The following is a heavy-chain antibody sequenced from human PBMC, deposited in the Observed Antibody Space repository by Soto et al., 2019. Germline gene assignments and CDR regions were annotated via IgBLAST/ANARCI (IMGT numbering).Heavy chain of an antibody. CDR1: GGSVSSYS. J-gene: IGHJ6*02. CDR2: SYHSWRT. D-gene: IGHD3-10*01. Sequence: SETLSLTCTVSGGSVSSYSWSWIRQPPGKGLASIRHSYHSWRTLYNPSLKSRVTISVDPXNNQFSLRPTSVTAADPSVYDCARSYEEGYYFGSESDYTGFYYGLDVWGQGTTVTVSS. CDR3: ARSYEEGYYFGSESDYTGFYYGLDV. V-gene: IGHV4-59*02.